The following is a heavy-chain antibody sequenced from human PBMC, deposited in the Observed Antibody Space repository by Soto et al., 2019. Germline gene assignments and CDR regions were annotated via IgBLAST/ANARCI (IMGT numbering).Heavy chain of an antibody. Sequence: PSETLSLTCTVSGGSISSYYWSWIRQPPGKGLEWIGYIYYSGSTNYNPSLKSRVTISVDTSKNQFSLKLSSVTAADTAVYYCARDFNYYDSSGYYFGWFDPWGQGTLVTVSS. CDR2: IYYSGST. D-gene: IGHD3-22*01. CDR1: GGSISSYY. V-gene: IGHV4-59*01. CDR3: ARDFNYYDSSGYYFGWFDP. J-gene: IGHJ5*02.